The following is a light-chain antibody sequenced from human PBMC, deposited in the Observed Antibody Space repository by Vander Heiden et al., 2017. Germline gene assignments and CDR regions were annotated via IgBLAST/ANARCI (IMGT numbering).Light chain of an antibody. V-gene: IGKV1-39*01. CDR2: AAS. CDR3: QQTARIPLT. Sequence: DIQLTQSPSFLSASVGDRVTITCRASQSITSYLNWYQQKPGKAPKLLMYAASNLQSGVPSRFSGSVSETDFTLTISSLQPEDFATYHCQQTARIPLTFGGGTKVEIK. CDR1: QSITSY. J-gene: IGKJ4*01.